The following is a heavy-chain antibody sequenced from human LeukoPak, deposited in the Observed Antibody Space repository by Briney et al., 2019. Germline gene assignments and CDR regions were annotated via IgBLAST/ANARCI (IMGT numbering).Heavy chain of an antibody. D-gene: IGHD6-13*01. CDR1: GYSFTTYW. CDR3: ARHLAAAGYNDY. J-gene: IGHJ4*02. Sequence: GESLRISCKGSGYSFTTYWISWVRQMPGKGLEWMGKIDPSDSYTNYSPSFQGHVTLSVDKSISTAYLQWSSLKASDTAMYYCARHLAAAGYNDYWGQGTLVTVSS. V-gene: IGHV5-10-1*01. CDR2: IDPSDSYT.